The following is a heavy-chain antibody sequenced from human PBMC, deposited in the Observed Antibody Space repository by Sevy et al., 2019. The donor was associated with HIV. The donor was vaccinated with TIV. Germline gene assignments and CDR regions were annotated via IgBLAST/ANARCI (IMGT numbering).Heavy chain of an antibody. CDR2: IYYSGST. J-gene: IGHJ4*02. V-gene: IGHV4-39*01. CDR1: GGSISSSSYY. Sequence: SETLSLTCTVSGGSISSSSYYWGWIRQPPGKGLEWIGSIYYSGSTYYHPSLKSRVTISVDTSKNQFSLKLSSVTAADTAVYYCARGMGATRYYFDYWGQGTLVTVSS. CDR3: ARGMGATRYYFDY. D-gene: IGHD1-26*01.